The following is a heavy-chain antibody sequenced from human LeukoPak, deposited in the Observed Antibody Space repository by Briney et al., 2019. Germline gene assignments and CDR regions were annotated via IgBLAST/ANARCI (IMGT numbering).Heavy chain of an antibody. CDR3: AKGGNILTGYYMGYFDY. CDR1: GFTFSSYA. Sequence: PGGSLRLSSAASGFTFSSYAMSWVRQAPGKGLEWVSAISGSGGSTYYADSVKGRFTISRDNSKNTLYLQMNSLRAEDTAVYYCAKGGNILTGYYMGYFDYWGQGTLVTVSS. D-gene: IGHD3-9*01. J-gene: IGHJ4*02. CDR2: ISGSGGST. V-gene: IGHV3-23*01.